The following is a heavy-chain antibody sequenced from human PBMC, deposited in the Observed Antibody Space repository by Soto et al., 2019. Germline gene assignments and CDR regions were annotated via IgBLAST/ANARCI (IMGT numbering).Heavy chain of an antibody. J-gene: IGHJ5*02. CDR3: ARDLTIFGVVPPRFDP. D-gene: IGHD3-3*01. CDR1: GGTFSSYA. Sequence: ASVKVSCKASGGTFSSYAISWVRQALGQGLEWMGGIIPIFGTANYAQKFQGRVTITADESTSTAYMELSSLRSEDTAVYYCARDLTIFGVVPPRFDPWGQGTLVTVSS. V-gene: IGHV1-69*13. CDR2: IIPIFGTA.